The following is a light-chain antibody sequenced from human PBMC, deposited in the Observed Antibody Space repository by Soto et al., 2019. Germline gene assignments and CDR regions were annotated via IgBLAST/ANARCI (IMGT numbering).Light chain of an antibody. CDR1: QSISSY. V-gene: IGKV1-39*01. Sequence: DIQMTQSPSSLSASVGDRVTITCRASQSISSYLNWYQQKPGKAPKPLIYGASSLQSGVPSRFSGSGSGTDFTLTISSLQPEDFATYFCQQSYGTPLTFGGGTKVEIK. J-gene: IGKJ4*01. CDR2: GAS. CDR3: QQSYGTPLT.